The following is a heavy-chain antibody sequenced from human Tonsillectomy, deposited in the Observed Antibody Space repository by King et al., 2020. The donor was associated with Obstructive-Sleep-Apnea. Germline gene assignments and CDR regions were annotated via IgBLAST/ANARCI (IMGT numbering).Heavy chain of an antibody. CDR3: ARDGYSSSWDQSYNWFDP. D-gene: IGHD6-13*01. V-gene: IGHV1-69*10. J-gene: IGHJ5*02. CDR1: GGTFSSYS. CDR2: IIPILGIA. Sequence: VQLVESGAEVKKPGSSVKVSCKASGGTFSSYSISWVRQAPGQGLDWVGGIIPILGIANYAQKFQGRVTITADKSTSTAYMELSSLGSEDTAVYYCARDGYSSSWDQSYNWFDPWGQGTLVTVSS.